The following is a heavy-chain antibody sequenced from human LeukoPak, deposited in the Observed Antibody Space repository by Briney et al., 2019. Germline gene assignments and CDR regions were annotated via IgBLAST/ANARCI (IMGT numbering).Heavy chain of an antibody. CDR2: ISSSSSTI. CDR3: ARDASGYGGWYNYYGMDV. J-gene: IGHJ6*02. V-gene: IGHV3-48*01. CDR1: GFTFSTYA. D-gene: IGHD5-12*01. Sequence: GGSLRLSCVASGFTFSTYAMSWVRQAPGKGLEWVSYISSSSSTIYYADSVKGRFTISRDNAKNSLYLQMNSLRAEDTAVYYCARDASGYGGWYNYYGMDVWGQGTTVTVSS.